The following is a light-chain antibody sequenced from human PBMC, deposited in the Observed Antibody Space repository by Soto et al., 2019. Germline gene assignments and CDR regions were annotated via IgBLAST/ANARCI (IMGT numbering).Light chain of an antibody. CDR2: TAS. J-gene: IGKJ4*01. Sequence: DIQMTQSPSSVSASVGDRVTITCRASQGINNWLAWFQQRPGKAPKLLIYTASTLQAVVPSRFSGSGSGTDFILTIRSLQPEDFATYYCQQTNSFPLTFGRGTQVEIK. CDR1: QGINNW. CDR3: QQTNSFPLT. V-gene: IGKV1-12*01.